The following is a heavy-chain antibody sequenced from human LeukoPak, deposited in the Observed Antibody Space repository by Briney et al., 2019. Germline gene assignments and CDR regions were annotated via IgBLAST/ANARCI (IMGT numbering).Heavy chain of an antibody. J-gene: IGHJ3*02. Sequence: GGTLRLSCAASGFTFSSYAMSWVRQAPGKGLEWVSAISGSGGRTNYADSVKGRFTISRDNSKNTLHLQMDSLRAEDTAVYYCAKIVGAIPSAFDIWGQGTMVTVSS. V-gene: IGHV3-23*01. CDR2: ISGSGGRT. CDR3: AKIVGAIPSAFDI. D-gene: IGHD1-26*01. CDR1: GFTFSSYA.